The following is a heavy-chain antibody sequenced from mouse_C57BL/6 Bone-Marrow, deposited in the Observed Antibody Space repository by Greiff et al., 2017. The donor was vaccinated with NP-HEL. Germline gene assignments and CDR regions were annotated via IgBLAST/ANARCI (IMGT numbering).Heavy chain of an antibody. CDR1: GYTFTSYG. Sequence: VKLQESGAELARPGASVKLSCKASGYTFTSYGISWVKQRTGQGLEWIGEIYPRSGNTYYNEKFKGKATLTADKSSSTAYMELRSLTSEDSAVYFCARGTMVTAWFAYWGQGTLVTVSA. J-gene: IGHJ3*01. D-gene: IGHD2-2*01. V-gene: IGHV1-81*01. CDR3: ARGTMVTAWFAY. CDR2: IYPRSGNT.